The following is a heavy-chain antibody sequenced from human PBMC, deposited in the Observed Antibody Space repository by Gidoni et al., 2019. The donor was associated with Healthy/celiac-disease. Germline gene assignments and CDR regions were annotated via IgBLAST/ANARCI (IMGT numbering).Heavy chain of an antibody. V-gene: IGHV3-23*01. CDR3: AKAFSTRDYYYYMDV. D-gene: IGHD2-2*01. J-gene: IGHJ6*03. Sequence: EVQLLESGGGLVQPGGSLRLPCAASGFTFSSYAMSWVRQAPGKGLEWVSAIRGSGGSTYYADSVKGRFTISRDNSKNTLYLQMNSLRAEDTAVYYCAKAFSTRDYYYYMDVWGKGTTVTVSS. CDR2: IRGSGGST. CDR1: GFTFSSYA.